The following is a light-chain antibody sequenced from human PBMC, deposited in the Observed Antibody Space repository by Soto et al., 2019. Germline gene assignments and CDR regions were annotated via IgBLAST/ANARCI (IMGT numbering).Light chain of an antibody. CDR2: EVS. CDR3: NSYTSSSTLL. Sequence: QSALTQPASVSGSPGQSITISCTGTSSDVGGYNFVSWYQQHPGKAPKLIIYEVSYRPSGVSYRFSGSKSGNTASLTISGLQAEDEADYYCNSYTSSSTLLFGGGTKLT. CDR1: SSDVGGYNF. J-gene: IGLJ3*02. V-gene: IGLV2-14*01.